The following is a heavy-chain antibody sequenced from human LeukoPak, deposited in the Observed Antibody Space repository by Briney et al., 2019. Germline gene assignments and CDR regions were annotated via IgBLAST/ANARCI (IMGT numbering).Heavy chain of an antibody. CDR1: GGSISSSSYY. CDR3: ARCITIFGVVIVYYFDY. J-gene: IGHJ4*02. D-gene: IGHD3-3*01. V-gene: IGHV4-39*01. CDR2: IYYSGST. Sequence: SETLSLTCTVSGGSISSSSYYWGWIRQPPGKGLEWIGSIYYSGSTYYNPSLKSRATISVDTSKNQFSLKLSPVTAADTAVYYCARCITIFGVVIVYYFDYWGQGTLVTVSS.